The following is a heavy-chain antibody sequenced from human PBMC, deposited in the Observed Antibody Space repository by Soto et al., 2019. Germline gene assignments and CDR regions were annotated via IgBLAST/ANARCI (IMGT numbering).Heavy chain of an antibody. CDR3: ARAPRARIYYYYGMDV. Sequence: SQTLSLTCAISGDSVSSNSAAWNWIRQSPSRGLEWLGRTYYRSKWYNDYAVSVKSRITINPDTSKNQFSLQLNSVTPEDTAVYYCARAPRARIYYYYGMDVWGRGTTVTVSS. J-gene: IGHJ6*02. CDR1: GDSVSSNSAA. CDR2: TYYRSKWYN. D-gene: IGHD6-6*01. V-gene: IGHV6-1*01.